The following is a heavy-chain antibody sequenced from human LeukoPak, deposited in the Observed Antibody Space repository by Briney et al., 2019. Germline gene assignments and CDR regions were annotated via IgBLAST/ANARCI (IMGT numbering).Heavy chain of an antibody. D-gene: IGHD2-2*02. Sequence: GGSLRLSCTVSGFAFSTYWMHWVRQAPGKGRVWVSLIHPDGSDTNYAASVKGRFTISRDNAKNTLYLQMDSLRADDTAVYYCARGYNYGMDVWGQGTTVTVSS. CDR2: IHPDGSDT. J-gene: IGHJ6*02. CDR3: ARGYNYGMDV. V-gene: IGHV3-74*01. CDR1: GFAFSTYW.